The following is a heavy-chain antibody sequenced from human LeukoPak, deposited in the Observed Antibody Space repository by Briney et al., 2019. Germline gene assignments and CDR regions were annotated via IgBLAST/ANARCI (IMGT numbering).Heavy chain of an antibody. CDR1: GFTVSSNY. V-gene: IGHV3-53*01. CDR2: IYSGGST. CDR3: AREDGYSSGWYYFDY. Sequence: GSLRLSCAASGFTVSSNYMSWVRPAPGKGLEWVSVIYSGGSTYYADSVKGRFTISRDNSKNTLYLQMNSLRAEDTAVYYCAREDGYSSGWYYFDYWGQGTLVTVSS. J-gene: IGHJ4*02. D-gene: IGHD6-19*01.